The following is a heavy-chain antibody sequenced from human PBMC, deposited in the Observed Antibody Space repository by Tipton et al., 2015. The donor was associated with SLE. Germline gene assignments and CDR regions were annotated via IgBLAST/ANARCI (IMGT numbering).Heavy chain of an antibody. J-gene: IGHJ4*02. CDR3: ARGRDYDFWSGYSYFDY. D-gene: IGHD3-3*01. CDR1: GGSISSSSYY. Sequence: TLSLTCTVSGGSISSSSYYWGWIRQPPGKGLEWIGSIYYSGSTYYNPSLKSRVTISVDTSKNQFSLKLTSVTAADTAVYYCARGRDYDFWSGYSYFDYWGQGTLVTVSS. V-gene: IGHV4-39*07. CDR2: IYYSGST.